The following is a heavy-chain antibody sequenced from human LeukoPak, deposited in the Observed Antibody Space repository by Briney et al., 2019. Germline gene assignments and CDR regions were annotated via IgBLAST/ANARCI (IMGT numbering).Heavy chain of an antibody. CDR3: ARHQLLGPCFKGVCSDAFDI. CDR2: IDPSDSYT. Sequence: GESLRISCKGPGYRFTSYWISWVRQMPGKGLEWMGRIDPSDSYTNYSPSFQGHLTISADKSISTAYLQWSSLKASDTAMYYCARHQLLGPCFKGVCSDAFDIWGQGTMVTVSS. D-gene: IGHD2-8*01. V-gene: IGHV5-10-1*01. CDR1: GYRFTSYW. J-gene: IGHJ3*02.